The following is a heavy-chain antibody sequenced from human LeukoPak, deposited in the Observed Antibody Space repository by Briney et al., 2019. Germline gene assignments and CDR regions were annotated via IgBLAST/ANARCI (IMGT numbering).Heavy chain of an antibody. V-gene: IGHV3-11*01. CDR1: GFTFSDYY. CDR2: VSSSGSTI. D-gene: IGHD6-19*01. Sequence: GGSLRLSCAVYGFTFSDYYMSWIRQAPGEGLEWVSYVSSSGSTIYYADSVKGRFTISRDNAKNSLYLQMSSLRAEDTAVYYCASSAGGSGAGIDYWGQGTLVTVSS. J-gene: IGHJ4*02. CDR3: ASSAGGSGAGIDY.